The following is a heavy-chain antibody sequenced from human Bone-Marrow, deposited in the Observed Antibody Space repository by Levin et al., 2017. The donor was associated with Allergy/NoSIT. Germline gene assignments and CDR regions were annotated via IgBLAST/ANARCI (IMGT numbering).Heavy chain of an antibody. V-gene: IGHV3-30*18. CDR1: GFTFSTYG. J-gene: IGHJ5*02. CDR3: AKDAGRGAAGTRWFDP. CDR2: ISYDGSNK. D-gene: IGHD6-13*01. Sequence: GGSLRLSCAASGFTFSTYGIHWVRQAPGKGLEWVAVISYDGSNKYYADSVKGRFTISRDNSKNTLYLQMNSLRAEDTAVYYCAKDAGRGAAGTRWFDPWGQGTLVTVSS.